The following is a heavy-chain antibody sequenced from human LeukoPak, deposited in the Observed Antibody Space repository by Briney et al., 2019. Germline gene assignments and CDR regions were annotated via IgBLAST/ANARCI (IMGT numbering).Heavy chain of an antibody. Sequence: GGSLRLSCAASGFRFTNYWMSWVRQAPGKGLEWVANIKQDGSEIDYSDPMKGRFTISRDNTRSSVYLQVDSLRAEDTGVYYCARIGYSSSSFDYWGQGTLVTVSS. V-gene: IGHV3-7*01. CDR2: IKQDGSEI. CDR1: GFRFTNYW. CDR3: ARIGYSSSSFDY. J-gene: IGHJ4*02. D-gene: IGHD5-18*01.